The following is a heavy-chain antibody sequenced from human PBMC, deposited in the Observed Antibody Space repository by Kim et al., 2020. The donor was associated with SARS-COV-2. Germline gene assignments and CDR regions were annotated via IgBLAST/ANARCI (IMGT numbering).Heavy chain of an antibody. CDR1: GAPISSYY. V-gene: IGHV4-59*13. D-gene: IGHD4-4*01. CDR3: ASWDYSDNAGLVH. J-gene: IGHJ4*02. CDR2: FFRSGST. Sequence: SETLSLTCTVSGAPISSYYWVWVLQPPGKGLEWMATFFRSGSTSSNPSLKSRVTISADTSNHQFSLQLSSVTAADTAVYYCASWDYSDNAGLVHWGQGTLVTVSS.